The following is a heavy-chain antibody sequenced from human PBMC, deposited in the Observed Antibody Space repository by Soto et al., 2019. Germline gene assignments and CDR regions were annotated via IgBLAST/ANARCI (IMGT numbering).Heavy chain of an antibody. CDR2: ISWNSGSI. J-gene: IGHJ4*02. CDR3: AKDRGGYIDY. D-gene: IGHD2-15*01. Sequence: GGSLRLSCAASGFTFDDYAMHWVRQAPGKGLEWVSGISWNSGSIGYADSVKGRFTISRDNAKNSLYLQMNSLRAEDTALYYCAKDRGGYIDYWGKGTLVTVPS. CDR1: GFTFDDYA. V-gene: IGHV3-9*01.